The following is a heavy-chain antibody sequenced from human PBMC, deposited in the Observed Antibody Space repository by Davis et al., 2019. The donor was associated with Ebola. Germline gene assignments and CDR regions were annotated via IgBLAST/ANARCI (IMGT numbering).Heavy chain of an antibody. CDR1: GGSISSGDYY. Sequence: SETLSLTCTVSGGSISSGDYYWSWIRQPPGKGLEWIGYIYYSGSTYYNPSLKSRVTISVDTSKNQFSLKLSSVTAADTAVYYCASHTYYDFWSGTFDYWGQGTLVTVSS. J-gene: IGHJ4*02. V-gene: IGHV4-30-4*01. D-gene: IGHD3-3*01. CDR2: IYYSGST. CDR3: ASHTYYDFWSGTFDY.